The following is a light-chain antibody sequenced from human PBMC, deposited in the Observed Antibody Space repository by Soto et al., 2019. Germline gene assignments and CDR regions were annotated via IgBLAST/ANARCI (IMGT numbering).Light chain of an antibody. CDR2: AAS. CDR3: QQFKSYPYT. CDR1: QAISDS. J-gene: IGKJ2*01. Sequence: IQLTQSPSSLSASVGDRVPITCRASQAISDSLVWYQQNPGQAPKLLIYAASTLQSGVPSRFSGSGSGTDFTLTISSLHPADFATYYCQQFKSYPYTFGQGTKLEI. V-gene: IGKV1-9*01.